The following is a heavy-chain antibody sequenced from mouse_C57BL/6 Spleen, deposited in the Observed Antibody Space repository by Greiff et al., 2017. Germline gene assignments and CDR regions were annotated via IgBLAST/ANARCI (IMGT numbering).Heavy chain of an antibody. CDR2: INPNNGGT. J-gene: IGHJ2*01. V-gene: IGHV1-22*01. D-gene: IGHD3-3*01. CDR1: GYTFTDYN. CDR3: AREGFQYYFDY. Sequence: EVKLVESGPELVKPGASVKMSCKASGYTFTDYNMHWVKQSHGKSLEWIGYINPNNGGTSYNQKFKGKATLTVNKSSSTAYMELRSLTSEDSAVYYCAREGFQYYFDYWGQGTTLTVSS.